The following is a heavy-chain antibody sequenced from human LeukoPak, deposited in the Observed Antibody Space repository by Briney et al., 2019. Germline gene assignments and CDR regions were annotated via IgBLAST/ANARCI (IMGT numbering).Heavy chain of an antibody. Sequence: QPGRSLRLSCAASGFTFDDYAMHWVQQAPGKGLEWVSGISWNSGSIGYADSVKGRFTISRDNAKNSLYLQMNSLRAEDTALYYCATGRVGATPPFDYWGQGTLVTVSS. D-gene: IGHD1-26*01. CDR3: ATGRVGATPPFDY. CDR2: ISWNSGSI. V-gene: IGHV3-9*01. J-gene: IGHJ4*02. CDR1: GFTFDDYA.